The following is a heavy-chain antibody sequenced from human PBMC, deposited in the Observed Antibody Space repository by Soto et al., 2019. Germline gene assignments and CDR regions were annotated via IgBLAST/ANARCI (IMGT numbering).Heavy chain of an antibody. J-gene: IGHJ5*02. CDR3: ATEFSDNPASPLES. CDR1: GVTFRSET. Sequence: QVQLVQSGAEVKKPGSSVKVSCKASGVTFRSETVSWVRQAPGQGLEWMGGLIPIVGTPDYAQRFQGRVTITADESTATVYMQLSSLRSDDTAVYYCATEFSDNPASPLESWGKGTLVTVSS. CDR2: LIPIVGTP. V-gene: IGHV1-69*01. D-gene: IGHD1-1*01.